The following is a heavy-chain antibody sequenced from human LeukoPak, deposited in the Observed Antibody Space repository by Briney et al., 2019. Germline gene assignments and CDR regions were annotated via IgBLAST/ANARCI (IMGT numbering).Heavy chain of an antibody. CDR1: GFTFSSYG. V-gene: IGHV3-30*03. CDR3: TTDSSWSQTNGFYFDY. J-gene: IGHJ4*02. D-gene: IGHD6-6*01. CDR2: ISYDGSNK. Sequence: GGSLRLSCAASGFTFSSYGMHWVRQAPGKGLEWVAVISYDGSNKYYADSVKGRFTISRDNSKNTLYLQMNSLRAEDTAVYYCTTDSSWSQTNGFYFDYWGQGTLVTVSS.